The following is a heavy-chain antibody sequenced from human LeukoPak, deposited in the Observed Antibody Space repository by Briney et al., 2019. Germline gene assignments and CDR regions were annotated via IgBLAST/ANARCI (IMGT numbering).Heavy chain of an antibody. Sequence: PGGSLRLSCAASGFAFSNYWMSWVRQAPGKGLEWVANIKQDGSEKYYIDSVKGRFSISRDNAKSSLFLQMNSLRAEDTAVYYCAGIPLSTTMVDYWGQGTLVTVSS. CDR3: AGIPLSTTMVDY. V-gene: IGHV3-7*01. CDR1: GFAFSNYW. D-gene: IGHD5-18*01. J-gene: IGHJ4*02. CDR2: IKQDGSEK.